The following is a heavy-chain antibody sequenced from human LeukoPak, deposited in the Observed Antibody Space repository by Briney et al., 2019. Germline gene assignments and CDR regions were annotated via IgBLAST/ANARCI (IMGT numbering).Heavy chain of an antibody. CDR3: ARGRVTVFGPESWYFDL. V-gene: IGHV1-8*01. CDR1: GYTFTDYD. CDR2: VNPSLGNT. D-gene: IGHD3-3*01. J-gene: IGHJ2*01. Sequence: GASVKVSCKTSGYTFTDYDINWVRQATGQGLEWLGRVNPSLGNTVYAQKFQDRVTITRDTSISTVYMELRSPKSEDTAVYYRARGRVTVFGPESWYFDLWGRGTPVTVSS.